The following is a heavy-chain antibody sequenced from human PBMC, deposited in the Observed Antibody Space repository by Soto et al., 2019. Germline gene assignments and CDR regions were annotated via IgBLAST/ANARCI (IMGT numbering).Heavy chain of an antibody. J-gene: IGHJ4*02. CDR2: INAGNGNT. D-gene: IGHD3-22*01. V-gene: IGHV1-3*01. Sequence: GASVKVSCKASGYTFTSYAMHWVRQAPGQRLEWMGWINAGNGNTKYSQKFQGRVTITRDTSASTAYMELSSLRSEDTAVYYCAVDSSGYYCPDYWGQGTLDTVSS. CDR3: AVDSSGYYCPDY. CDR1: GYTFTSYA.